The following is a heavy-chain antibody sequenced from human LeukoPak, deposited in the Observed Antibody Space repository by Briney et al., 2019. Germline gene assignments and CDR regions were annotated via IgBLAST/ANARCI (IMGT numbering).Heavy chain of an antibody. V-gene: IGHV1-69*13. D-gene: IGHD5-24*01. CDR1: GGTFSSYA. CDR2: IIPIFGTA. J-gene: IGHJ4*02. CDR3: ARDINSDGYNRVVPLFDY. Sequence: SVKVSCKASGGTFSSYAISWVRQAPGQGLEWMGGIIPIFGTANYAQKFQGRVTITADESTSTAYMELSSLRSEDTAVYYCARDINSDGYNRVVPLFDYWGQGTLVTVSS.